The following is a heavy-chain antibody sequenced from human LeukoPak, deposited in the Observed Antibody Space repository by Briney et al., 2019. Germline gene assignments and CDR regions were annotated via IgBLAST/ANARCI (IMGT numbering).Heavy chain of an antibody. D-gene: IGHD3-22*01. J-gene: IGHJ4*02. CDR1: GGSISSGGYY. CDR2: IYHSGST. V-gene: IGHV4-30-2*01. CDR3: ASRERLAYYYDNSSRGPFDY. Sequence: PSQTLSLTCTVSGGSISSGGYYWSWIRQPPGKGLEWIGYIYHSGSTYYNPSLKSRVTISVDRSKNQFSLKLSSVTAADTAVYYCASRERLAYYYDNSSRGPFDYWGQGTLVTVSS.